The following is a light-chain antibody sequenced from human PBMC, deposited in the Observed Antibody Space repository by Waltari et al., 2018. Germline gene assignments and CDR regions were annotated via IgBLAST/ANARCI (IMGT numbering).Light chain of an antibody. CDR2: RNN. V-gene: IGLV1-47*01. CDR3: AAWDDSLRGPV. J-gene: IGLJ3*02. CDR1: SSNLGRNF. Sequence: QSVLTQAPSASGTPGQRVTISCSGSSSNLGRNFVFWYQLLPGMAPKLLIFRNNQRPSGVTDRFSGSKSGTSAALAISGLRSEEEADYSCAAWDDSLRGPVFGTGTKLTVL.